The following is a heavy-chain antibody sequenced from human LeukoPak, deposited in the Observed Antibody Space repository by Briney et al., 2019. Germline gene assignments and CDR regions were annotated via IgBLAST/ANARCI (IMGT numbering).Heavy chain of an antibody. CDR3: ARGDYGSGSYGLNWFDP. CDR1: GFTFSDYY. Sequence: GGSLRLSCAASGFTFSDYYINWIRQAPGRGLEWVSNISGGSTYTNYADSVKGRFTISRDNAKNSLYLQMYSLRVEDTAVYYCARGDYGSGSYGLNWFDPWGQGTLVTVSS. J-gene: IGHJ5*02. CDR2: ISGGSTYT. V-gene: IGHV3-11*05. D-gene: IGHD3-10*01.